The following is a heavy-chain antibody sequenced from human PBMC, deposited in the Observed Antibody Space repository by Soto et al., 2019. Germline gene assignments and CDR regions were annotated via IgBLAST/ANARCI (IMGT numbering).Heavy chain of an antibody. CDR3: VRDIPYSGATKYFGY. Sequence: PGVSLRLSCVVSGFTLSDFYMTWVRQTPGKGLEWISHISNSGDYTHHADSVKGRFTISRDNARNSLYLQMNSLRAEDTAAYYCVRDIPYSGATKYFGYWGQG. CDR2: ISNSGDYT. J-gene: IGHJ4*02. V-gene: IGHV3-11*06. D-gene: IGHD1-26*01. CDR1: GFTLSDFY.